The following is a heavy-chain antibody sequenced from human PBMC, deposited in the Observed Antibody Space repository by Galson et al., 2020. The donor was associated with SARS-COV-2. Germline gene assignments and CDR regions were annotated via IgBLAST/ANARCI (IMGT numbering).Heavy chain of an antibody. Sequence: SETLSLTCTVSGGSISSFYWNWLRQPAGKELEWIGRIYASGSTNYNPSLKSRVTMSVDTSKKQFSLKLTSVTAADTAVYYCARDRGYDYPFDYWGQGTLVTVSS. D-gene: IGHD5-12*01. V-gene: IGHV4-4*07. CDR3: ARDRGYDYPFDY. CDR2: IYASGST. J-gene: IGHJ4*02. CDR1: GGSISSFY.